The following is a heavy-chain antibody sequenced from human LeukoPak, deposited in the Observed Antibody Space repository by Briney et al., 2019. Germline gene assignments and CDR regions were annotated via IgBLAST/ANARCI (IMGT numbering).Heavy chain of an antibody. D-gene: IGHD6-6*01. V-gene: IGHV4-34*01. CDR2: IYYSGST. Sequence: PSETLSLTCAVYGGSFSGYYWSWIRQPPGKGLEWIGSIYYSGSTYYNPSLKSRVTISVDTSKNQFSLKLSSVTAADTAVYYCARRYSSSSFDYWGQGTLVTVSS. CDR3: ARRYSSSSFDY. CDR1: GGSFSGYY. J-gene: IGHJ4*02.